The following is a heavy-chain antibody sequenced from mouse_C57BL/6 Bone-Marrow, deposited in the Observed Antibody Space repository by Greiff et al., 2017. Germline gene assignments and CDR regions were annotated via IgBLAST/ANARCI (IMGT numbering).Heavy chain of an antibody. Sequence: LMESGPGLVKPSQSLSLTCSVTGYSITSGYYWNWIRQFPGNKLEWLGYISYDGSNNYNPSLKNRISITLDTSKNQFFLKLNSVTTEDTATYYCARVGEFYAMDYWGQGTSVTVSS. CDR1: GYSITSGYY. CDR2: ISYDGSN. V-gene: IGHV3-6*01. D-gene: IGHD3-3*01. CDR3: ARVGEFYAMDY. J-gene: IGHJ4*01.